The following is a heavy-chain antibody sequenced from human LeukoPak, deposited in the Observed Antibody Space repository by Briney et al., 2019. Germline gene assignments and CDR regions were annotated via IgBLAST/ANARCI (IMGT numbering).Heavy chain of an antibody. CDR2: IYISGST. CDR3: ARDGGVVVPSAPAVFDV. Sequence: SETLSLTCTVFGGSISSYYWSWIRQPAGKRLEWIGRIYISGSTNYNPSLKSRVTMSTDTSKNQFSLKLSSVTAADTAVYYCARDGGVVVPSAPAVFDVWGQGTMVTVSS. J-gene: IGHJ3*01. D-gene: IGHD2-2*01. V-gene: IGHV4-4*07. CDR1: GGSISSYY.